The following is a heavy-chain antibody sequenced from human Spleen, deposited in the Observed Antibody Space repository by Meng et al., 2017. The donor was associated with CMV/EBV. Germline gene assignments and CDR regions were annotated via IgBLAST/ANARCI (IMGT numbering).Heavy chain of an antibody. V-gene: IGHV3-30*02. CDR3: AKSHVGVFGVVIIGIGSYCYGMDV. D-gene: IGHD3-3*01. Sequence: GETLKISCAASGFTFSSYGMHWVRQAPGKGLEWVAFIRYDGSNKYYADSVKGRFTISRDNSKNTLYLQMNSLRAEDTAVYYCAKSHVGVFGVVIIGIGSYCYGMDVWGQGTTVTVSS. CDR1: GFTFSSYG. J-gene: IGHJ6*02. CDR2: IRYDGSNK.